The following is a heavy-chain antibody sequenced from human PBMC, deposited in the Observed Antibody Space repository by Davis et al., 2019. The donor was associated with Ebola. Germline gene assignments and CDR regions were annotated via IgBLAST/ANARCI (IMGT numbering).Heavy chain of an antibody. V-gene: IGHV3-53*01. CDR3: AREYGGPYWYFDL. CDR1: GFTVSSNY. Sequence: PGGSLRLSCAASGFTVSSNYMSWVRQAPGKGLEWVSVIYSGGSTYYADSVKGRFTISRDNAKNSLYLQMNSLRAEDTAVYYCAREYGGPYWYFDLWGRGTLVTVSS. J-gene: IGHJ2*01. D-gene: IGHD4-23*01. CDR2: IYSGGST.